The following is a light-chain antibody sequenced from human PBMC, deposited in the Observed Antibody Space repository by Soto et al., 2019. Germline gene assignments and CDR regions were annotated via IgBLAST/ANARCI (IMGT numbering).Light chain of an antibody. CDR3: HEYGSSPPWT. V-gene: IGKV3-20*01. CDR1: QSVSSNY. J-gene: IGKJ2*02. Sequence: ENVLTQSPGTLSLSPGERATLSCRASQSVSSNYLAWYQQKPGQAPRLPIYGASSRATGIPDRFSGSGSGTDFTITISRLELEVFAVYFCHEYGSSPPWTFGQGTKLEIK. CDR2: GAS.